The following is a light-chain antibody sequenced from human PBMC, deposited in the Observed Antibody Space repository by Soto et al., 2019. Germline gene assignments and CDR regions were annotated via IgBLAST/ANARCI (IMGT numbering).Light chain of an antibody. CDR1: NIESKS. V-gene: IGLV3-21*04. Sequence: SYELTQPPSVSVAPGKTARITCGGNNIESKSVHWYQQKPGQAPVLVIYYDSDRPSGIPERISGSNSGNTATLTISRVEAGDEADYYCQVWDYSNDHRVFGGGTKLTVL. CDR2: YDS. CDR3: QVWDYSNDHRV. J-gene: IGLJ2*01.